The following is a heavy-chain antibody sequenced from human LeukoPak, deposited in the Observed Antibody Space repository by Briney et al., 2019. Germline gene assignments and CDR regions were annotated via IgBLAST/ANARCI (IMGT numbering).Heavy chain of an antibody. CDR2: SIPILGIA. CDR3: AGARYSGYKGGNWYFDL. Sequence: SVTVSCKASGGTFSSYAISWVRRAPGQGLEWMGRSIPILGIANYAQKFQGRVTITADKSTSTAYMELSSLRSEDTAVYYCAGARYSGYKGGNWYFDLWGRGTLVTVSS. V-gene: IGHV1-69*04. D-gene: IGHD5-12*01. CDR1: GGTFSSYA. J-gene: IGHJ2*01.